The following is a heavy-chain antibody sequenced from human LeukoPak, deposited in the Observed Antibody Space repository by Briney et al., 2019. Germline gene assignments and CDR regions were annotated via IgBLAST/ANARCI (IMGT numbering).Heavy chain of an antibody. Sequence: GGSLRLSCATSAFTFSSYWMHWVRQAPGKGLVSVSRIRSDGSSTPYADSVKGRFTISRDNTKNTLYLQMKSLRADDPSLTYSARDDYNRHWGQGTLVTVSS. CDR2: IRSDGSST. J-gene: IGHJ4*02. D-gene: IGHD4-11*01. CDR1: AFTFSSYW. V-gene: IGHV3-74*01. CDR3: ARDDYNRH.